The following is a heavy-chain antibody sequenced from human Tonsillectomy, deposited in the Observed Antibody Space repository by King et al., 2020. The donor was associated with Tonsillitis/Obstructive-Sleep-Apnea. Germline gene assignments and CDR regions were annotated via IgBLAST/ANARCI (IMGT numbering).Heavy chain of an antibody. V-gene: IGHV2-5*02. D-gene: IGHD2-21*01. CDR2: LYWDDDK. CDR3: AHSFWGGDCFSARH. Sequence: ITLKESGPTLVKPTQTLTLTCTFSGFSLSTSGVGVGWIRQSPGKALEWLALLYWDDDKRYSPSLKSRLTITNATSKNQVVLTMTNMDPVDTATYYCAHSFWGGDCFSARHWGQGTLVTVPS. J-gene: IGHJ4*02. CDR1: GFSLSTSGVG.